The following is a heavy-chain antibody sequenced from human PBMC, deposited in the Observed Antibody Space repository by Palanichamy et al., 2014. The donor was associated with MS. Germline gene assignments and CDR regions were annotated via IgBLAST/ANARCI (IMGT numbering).Heavy chain of an antibody. J-gene: IGHJ4*02. V-gene: IGHV4-39*01. CDR1: GGSISSSSYY. Sequence: QPQLQESGPGLVKPSETLSLTCTVSGGSISSSSYYWGWIRQPPGKELEWIGSIYYSGTSYYNPSLKSRVTISVDTSKNQFSLKLSSVTAADMAVYYCAKTAGYSTSWLHWGQGALVTVSS. CDR2: IYYSGTS. CDR3: AKTAGYSTSWLH. D-gene: IGHD5-12*01.